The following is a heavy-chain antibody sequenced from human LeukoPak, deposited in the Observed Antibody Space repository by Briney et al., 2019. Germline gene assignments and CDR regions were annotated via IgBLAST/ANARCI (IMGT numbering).Heavy chain of an antibody. CDR1: GFTFSTYA. V-gene: IGHV3-64*01. J-gene: IGHJ4*02. CDR3: ARSISWIQPPNY. CDR2: ISSYGGST. Sequence: RGSLRLSCSASGFTFSTYAMHWVRQAPGKGLEYVSGISSYGGSTYYANSVKGRFTISRDNSKNTLYLQMDSLRAEDMAVYYCARSISWIQPPNYWGQGTLVTVSS. D-gene: IGHD5-18*01.